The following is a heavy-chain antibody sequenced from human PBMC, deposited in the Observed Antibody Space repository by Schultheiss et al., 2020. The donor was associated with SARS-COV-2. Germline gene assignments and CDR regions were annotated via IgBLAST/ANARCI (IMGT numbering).Heavy chain of an antibody. D-gene: IGHD2-2*01. CDR1: GGSISSYY. V-gene: IGHV4-4*07. CDR2: IYTSGST. Sequence: SETLSLTCTVSGGSISSYYWSWIRQPAGKGLEWIGRIYTSGSTNYNPSLKSRVTMSVDTSKNQFSLKLSSVTAADTAVYYCARDVVVPAAKGRYYYYMDVWGKGTTVTVSS. J-gene: IGHJ6*03. CDR3: ARDVVVPAAKGRYYYYMDV.